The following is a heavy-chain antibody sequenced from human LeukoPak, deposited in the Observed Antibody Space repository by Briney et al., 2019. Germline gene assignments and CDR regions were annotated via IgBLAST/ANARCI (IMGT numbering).Heavy chain of an antibody. J-gene: IGHJ6*03. D-gene: IGHD4-17*01. Sequence: ASVKVSCKASGYTFTSYYMHWVRQAPGQGLEWMGIINPSGGSTSYAQKFQGRVTMTRDMSTSTLYMELRSLRSDDTAVYYCAREGTVTTFYYYYYYMDVWGKGTTVTVSS. CDR3: AREGTVTTFYYYYYYMDV. CDR1: GYTFTSYY. CDR2: INPSGGST. V-gene: IGHV1-46*01.